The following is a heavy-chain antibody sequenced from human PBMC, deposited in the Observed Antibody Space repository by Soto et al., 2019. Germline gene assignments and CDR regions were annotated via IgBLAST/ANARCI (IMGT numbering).Heavy chain of an antibody. CDR3: ARYDNSGPSPSA. J-gene: IGHJ5*02. CDR2: ISSSGTYT. Sequence: PGGSLRLSCTASGFSFSSYSMNWVRQAPGKGLEWVSYISSSGTYTYYADSVKGRFTVSRDNAKNSLDLQMDSLRAEDSAVYYCARYDNSGPSPSAWGQGTLVTVSS. CDR1: GFSFSSYS. D-gene: IGHD3-22*01. V-gene: IGHV3-21*01.